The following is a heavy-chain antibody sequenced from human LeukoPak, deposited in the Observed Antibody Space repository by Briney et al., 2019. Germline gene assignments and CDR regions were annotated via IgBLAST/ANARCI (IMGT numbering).Heavy chain of an antibody. Sequence: GGSLRLSCAASGFTFSSYAMSWVRQAPGKGLEWVSTISGSGSSTYYADSVKGRFTISRDNSKNTLYLQMNSLRAEDTAVYYCAKDSKPVAPRWSDYWGQGTQVTVSS. J-gene: IGHJ4*02. CDR1: GFTFSSYA. D-gene: IGHD2-2*01. V-gene: IGHV3-23*01. CDR3: AKDSKPVAPRWSDY. CDR2: ISGSGSST.